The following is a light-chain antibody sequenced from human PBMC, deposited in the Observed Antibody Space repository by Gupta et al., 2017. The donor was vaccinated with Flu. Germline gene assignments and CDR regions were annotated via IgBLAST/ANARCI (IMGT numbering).Light chain of an antibody. J-gene: IGLJ2*01. CDR1: SSDVGAYND. CDR3: SSYAGSNVL. Sequence: QPALTQPPSASGSPGQSVTISCTGTSSDVGAYNDVSWYQQHPGKAPRLMIYEVTKRPSGVPDRFSGSKSGNTASLTVSGLQAEDEADYYCSSYAGSNVLFGGGTELTVL. V-gene: IGLV2-8*01. CDR2: EVT.